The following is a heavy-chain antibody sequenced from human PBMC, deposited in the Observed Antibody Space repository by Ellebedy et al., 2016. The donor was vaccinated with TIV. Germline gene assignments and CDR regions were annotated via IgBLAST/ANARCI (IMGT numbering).Heavy chain of an antibody. D-gene: IGHD3-9*01. CDR1: GFTFSDYN. CDR2: VSSNSDYK. V-gene: IGHV3-21*01. CDR3: AREFRGRYFDWITSLDP. J-gene: IGHJ5*02. Sequence: GGSLRLXCAASGFTFSDYNMNWVRQAPGKGLEWVSSVSSNSDYKNYADSVRGRFTISRDNAKNSLYLQMHSLRAADTAVYYCAREFRGRYFDWITSLDPWGQGTLVTVSS.